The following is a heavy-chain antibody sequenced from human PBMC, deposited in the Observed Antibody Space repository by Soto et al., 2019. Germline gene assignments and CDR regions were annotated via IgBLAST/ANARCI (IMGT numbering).Heavy chain of an antibody. J-gene: IGHJ5*02. CDR2: IYYSGST. V-gene: IGHV4-59*01. CDR3: ARMHGWFDP. Sequence: SETLSLTCTVSGGSISSYYWSWVRQPPGKGLEWIGYIYYSGSTNYAQKLQGRVTMTTDTSTSTAYLELRSLRSDDTAVYYCARMHGWFDPWGQGTLVTVS. CDR1: GGSISSYY.